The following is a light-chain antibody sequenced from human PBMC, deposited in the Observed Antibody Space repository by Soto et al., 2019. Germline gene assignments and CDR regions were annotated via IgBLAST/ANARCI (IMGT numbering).Light chain of an antibody. CDR3: QQYNSYWT. CDR2: KAS. V-gene: IGKV1-5*03. J-gene: IGKJ1*01. CDR1: QSISSW. Sequence: DIQMTQSPSTLSASVGDRVTITCRASQSISSWLAWYQQKPGKAPKLLIYKASSFESGVPSRCSGGGSGREIPLTTSSLQPDDFATYYCQQYNSYWTFGQGTKVEIK.